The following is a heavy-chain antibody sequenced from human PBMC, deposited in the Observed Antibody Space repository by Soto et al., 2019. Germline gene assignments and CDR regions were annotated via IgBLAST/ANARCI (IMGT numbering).Heavy chain of an antibody. CDR3: ARHSLSVVAVPARDYGMDV. CDR2: IFYSGIT. V-gene: IGHV4-39*01. J-gene: IGHJ6*02. Sequence: XETLSLPCTVSGGSISSTKYYWGWVRQPPGKVLEWIGNIFYSGITYFNPSLKNRVTISVDTSKNQFLLMLSSVTAPDTAVYYCARHSLSVVAVPARDYGMDVWGQGTTVTVSS. D-gene: IGHD2-2*01. CDR1: GGSISSTKYY.